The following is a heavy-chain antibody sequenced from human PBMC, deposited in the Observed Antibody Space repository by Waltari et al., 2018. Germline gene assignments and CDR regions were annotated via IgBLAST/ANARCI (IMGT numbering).Heavy chain of an antibody. Sequence: QVQLVQSGAEVKKPGASVKVSCKASGYTYTGYYMHRVGQATGQGLEWGGWINPNSGGTNYAQKFQGRVTMTRDTSISTAYMELSRLRSDDTAVYYCARDLGYSYPFDYWGQGTLVTVSS. CDR3: ARDLGYSYPFDY. D-gene: IGHD5-18*01. CDR2: INPNSGGT. J-gene: IGHJ4*02. CDR1: GYTYTGYY. V-gene: IGHV1-2*02.